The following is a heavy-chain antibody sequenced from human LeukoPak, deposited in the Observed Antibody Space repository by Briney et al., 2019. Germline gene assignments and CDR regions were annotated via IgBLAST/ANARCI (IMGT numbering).Heavy chain of an antibody. V-gene: IGHV4-4*09. CDR1: GGSISSYY. Sequence: SETLSLTCTVSGGSISSYYWSWIRQPPGKGLEWIGYIYTSGSTNYNPSLKSRVTTSVDTSKNQFSLKLSSVTAADTAVYYCARGDFWSGYLGFDPWGQGTLVTVSS. CDR2: IYTSGST. D-gene: IGHD3-3*01. J-gene: IGHJ5*02. CDR3: ARGDFWSGYLGFDP.